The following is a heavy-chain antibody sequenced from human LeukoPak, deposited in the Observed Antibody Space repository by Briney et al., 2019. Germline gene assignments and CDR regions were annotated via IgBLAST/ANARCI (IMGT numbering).Heavy chain of an antibody. CDR2: ISSSSSYI. V-gene: IGHV3-21*01. Sequence: PGGSLRLSCAASGFTFSTYSMNWVRQAPGKGLEWVSSISSSSSYIYYADSVKGRFTISRDNAKDSLYLQMNSLRAEDTAVYFCARGGVRGDYWGQGTLVTASS. D-gene: IGHD2-21*01. CDR3: ARGGVRGDY. CDR1: GFTFSTYS. J-gene: IGHJ4*02.